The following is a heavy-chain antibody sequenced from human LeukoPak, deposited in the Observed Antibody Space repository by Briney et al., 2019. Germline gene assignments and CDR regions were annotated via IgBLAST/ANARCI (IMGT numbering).Heavy chain of an antibody. CDR3: AKDSSPSQWSSGWYGDY. D-gene: IGHD6-19*01. Sequence: GGSLRLSCAASGFTFSSYAMSWVRQAPGKGLEWVSAISGSGGSTYYADSVKGRFTISRDNSKNTLYLQMNSLRAEDTAVYYCAKDSSPSQWSSGWYGDYWGQGTLVTVSS. CDR2: ISGSGGST. J-gene: IGHJ4*02. V-gene: IGHV3-23*01. CDR1: GFTFSSYA.